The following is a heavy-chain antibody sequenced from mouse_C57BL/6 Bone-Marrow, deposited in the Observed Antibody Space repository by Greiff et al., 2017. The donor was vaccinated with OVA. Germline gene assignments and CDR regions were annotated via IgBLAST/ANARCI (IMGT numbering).Heavy chain of an antibody. Sequence: QVTLKESGPGILQPSQTLSLTCSFSGFSLSTFGMGVGWIRQPSGKGLEWLAHIWWDDDKYYNPALKSRLTISKDTSKNQAFLKIANVDTADTATYYCARITTVVATNYYAMDYWGQGTSVTVSS. CDR2: IWWDDDK. D-gene: IGHD1-1*01. V-gene: IGHV8-8*01. CDR1: GFSLSTFGMG. CDR3: ARITTVVATNYYAMDY. J-gene: IGHJ4*01.